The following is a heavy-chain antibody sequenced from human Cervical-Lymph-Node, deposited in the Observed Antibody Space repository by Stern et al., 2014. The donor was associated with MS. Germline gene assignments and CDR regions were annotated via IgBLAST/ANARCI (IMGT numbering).Heavy chain of an antibody. D-gene: IGHD6-25*01. Sequence: EVHLVESGGRLVKPGESLTLSCAASGLPFDTYTMHWVRQSPGRGLEWISSISTEIVTINSADSVKGRFTISRDNANNSLFLQMNSLGPEDTAVYYCARRAGGLIAAGSLGYWGQGILVTVSS. V-gene: IGHV3-21*01. CDR1: GLPFDTYT. J-gene: IGHJ4*02. CDR3: ARRAGGLIAAGSLGY. CDR2: ISTEIVTI.